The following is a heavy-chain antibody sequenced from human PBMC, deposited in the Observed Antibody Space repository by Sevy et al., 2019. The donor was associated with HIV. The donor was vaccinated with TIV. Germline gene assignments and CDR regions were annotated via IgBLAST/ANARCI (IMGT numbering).Heavy chain of an antibody. J-gene: IGHJ6*02. V-gene: IGHV4-4*02. CDR1: GGSISSSNW. D-gene: IGHD2-2*01. CDR2: IYHSGST. CDR3: ARDRYCSSTSCSGRVGMDV. Sequence: SETLSLTCAVSGGSISSSNWWSWVRQPPGKGLEWIGEIYHSGSTNYNPSLKSRVTISVDKSKNQFSLKLSSVTAADTAVYYCARDRYCSSTSCSGRVGMDVWGQWTTVTVSS.